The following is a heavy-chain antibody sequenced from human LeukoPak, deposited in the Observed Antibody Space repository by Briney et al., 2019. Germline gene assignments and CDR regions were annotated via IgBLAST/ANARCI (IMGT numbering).Heavy chain of an antibody. J-gene: IGHJ6*02. CDR2: IIPILGIA. CDR3: ARDRLYCSSTSCYTGKYYYGMDV. D-gene: IGHD2-2*02. CDR1: GYTFTSYG. V-gene: IGHV1-69*04. Sequence: SVKVSCKASGYTFTSYGISWVRQAPGQGLEWMGRIIPILGIANYAQKFQGRVTITADKSTSTAYMELSSLRSEDTAVYYCARDRLYCSSTSCYTGKYYYGMDVWGQGTTVTVSS.